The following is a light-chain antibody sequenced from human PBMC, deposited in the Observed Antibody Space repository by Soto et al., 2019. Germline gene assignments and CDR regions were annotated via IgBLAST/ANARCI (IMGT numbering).Light chain of an antibody. Sequence: EIVLTQSPATLSLSPGERATLSCRASQSVSSYLAWYQQKPGQAPRLLIYDASNRATGIPARFSGSGSGTDFTLTISSLEPEDFAVYSCQQRSNWPPIFTFGPWTKVDIK. CDR2: DAS. J-gene: IGKJ3*01. CDR1: QSVSSY. V-gene: IGKV3-11*01. CDR3: QQRSNWPPIFT.